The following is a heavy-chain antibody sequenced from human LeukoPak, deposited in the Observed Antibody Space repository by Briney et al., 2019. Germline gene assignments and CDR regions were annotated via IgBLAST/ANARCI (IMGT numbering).Heavy chain of an antibody. CDR3: AREGYSYGFDY. Sequence: SVKVSCKASGGTFSSYAISWVRQAPGQGLEWMGGIIPIFGTANYAQKFQGRVTITADKSTSAAYMELSSLRSEDTAVYYCAREGYSYGFDYWGQGTLVTVSS. D-gene: IGHD5-18*01. V-gene: IGHV1-69*06. CDR2: IIPIFGTA. CDR1: GGTFSSYA. J-gene: IGHJ4*02.